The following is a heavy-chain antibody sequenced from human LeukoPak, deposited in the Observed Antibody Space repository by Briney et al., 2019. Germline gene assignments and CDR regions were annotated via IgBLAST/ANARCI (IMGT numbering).Heavy chain of an antibody. CDR1: GYTFTGYY. D-gene: IGHD6-19*01. J-gene: IGHJ4*02. CDR2: INPNSGGT. CDR3: ARDLGDSSGWYDY. Sequence: ASVKVSCKASGYTFTGYYMHWVRQAPGQGLEWMGWINPNSGGTNYAQKFQGRVTMTRDTSISTAYMELSRLRSDDTAVYYCARDLGDSSGWYDYWGQGTLGTVSS. V-gene: IGHV1-2*02.